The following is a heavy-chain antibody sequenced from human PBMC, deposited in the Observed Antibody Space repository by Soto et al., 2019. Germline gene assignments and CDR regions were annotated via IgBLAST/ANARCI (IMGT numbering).Heavy chain of an antibody. CDR3: TTGKPIYYYYYGMDV. V-gene: IGHV3-15*01. CDR2: IKSKTDGGTT. CDR1: GFTFSNAW. J-gene: IGHJ6*02. Sequence: PGGSLRLSCAASGFTFSNAWMSWVRQAPGKGLEWVGRIKSKTDGGTTDYAAPVKGRFTISRDDSKNTLYLQMNSLKTEDTAVYYCTTGKPIYYYYYGMDVWGQGTTVTVSS.